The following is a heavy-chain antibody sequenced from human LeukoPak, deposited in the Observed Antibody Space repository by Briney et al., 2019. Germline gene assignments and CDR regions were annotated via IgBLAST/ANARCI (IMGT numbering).Heavy chain of an antibody. J-gene: IGHJ4*02. CDR2: IYHSGST. D-gene: IGHD3-22*01. V-gene: IGHV4-34*01. CDR3: ARASKMYYYDSGLDY. Sequence: SGTLSLTCAVYGGSFSGYYWSWIRQPPGKGLEWIGSIYHSGSTYYNPSLKSRVTISVDTSKNQFSLKLSSVTAADTAVYYCARASKMYYYDSGLDYWGQGTLVTVSS. CDR1: GGSFSGYY.